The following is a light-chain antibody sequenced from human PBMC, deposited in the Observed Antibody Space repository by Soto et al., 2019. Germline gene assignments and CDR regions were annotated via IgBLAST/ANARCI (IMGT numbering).Light chain of an antibody. V-gene: IGKV3-15*01. J-gene: IGKJ1*01. CDR1: QSVSSY. Sequence: EIVLTQSPATLSLSPGERATLSCRASQSVSSYLAWYQQKPGQAPRLLIYGASTRATGIPARFSGSGSGTEFTLTISSLQSEDFAVYYCQQYNNWQTFGQGTKVEIK. CDR3: QQYNNWQT. CDR2: GAS.